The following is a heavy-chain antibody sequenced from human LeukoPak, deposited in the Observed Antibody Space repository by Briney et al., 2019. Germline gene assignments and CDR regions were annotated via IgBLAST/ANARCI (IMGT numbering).Heavy chain of an antibody. J-gene: IGHJ3*02. CDR1: GFTFSSYW. V-gene: IGHV3-7*01. CDR2: INQDGSEK. CDR3: ARGLAVAEDAFDI. D-gene: IGHD6-19*01. Sequence: GGSLRLSCAASGFTFSSYWMSWVRQAPGKGLEWVANINQDGSEKYYVDSMKGRFTISRDNAKNSLYLQMNSLRAEDTAVYYCARGLAVAEDAFDIWGQGTMVTVSS.